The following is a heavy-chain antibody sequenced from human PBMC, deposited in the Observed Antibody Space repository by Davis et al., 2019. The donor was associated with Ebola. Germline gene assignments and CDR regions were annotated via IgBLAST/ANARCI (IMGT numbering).Heavy chain of an antibody. CDR3: ARHGNHYYYGMDV. CDR2: IYYSGST. CDR1: GGSISSYY. J-gene: IGHJ6*02. Sequence: MPSETLSLTCTVSGGSISSYYWSWIRQPPGKGLEWIGYIYYSGSTNYNPSLKSRVTISVDTSKNQFSLKLNSVTAADTAMYYCARHGNHYYYGMDVWGQGTTVTVSS. D-gene: IGHD1-14*01. V-gene: IGHV4-59*01.